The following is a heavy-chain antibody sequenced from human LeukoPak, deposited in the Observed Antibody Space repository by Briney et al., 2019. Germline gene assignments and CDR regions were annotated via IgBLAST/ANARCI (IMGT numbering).Heavy chain of an antibody. CDR1: GYTFTTYG. Sequence: ASVKVSCKASGYTFTTYGISWVRQAPGQGLEWMGWISAYNGYTYYEQNLQGRVTMTADTSTSTAYMELRSLRSDDTAVYYCARDTRVTATGLDYWGQGTPVTVSS. D-gene: IGHD6-13*01. CDR2: ISAYNGYT. CDR3: ARDTRVTATGLDY. V-gene: IGHV1-18*01. J-gene: IGHJ4*02.